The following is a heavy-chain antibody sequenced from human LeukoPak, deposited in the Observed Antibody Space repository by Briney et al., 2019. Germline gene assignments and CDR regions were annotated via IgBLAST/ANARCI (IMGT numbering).Heavy chain of an antibody. V-gene: IGHV3-30*04. J-gene: IGHJ6*02. CDR2: ISFDGTKN. CDR3: ARPGFGVGETYKFYGMDV. Sequence: GGSLRLSCAASGFTFSTYAMHWVRQAPGKGLQWVAVISFDGTKNSYTDSVKGRFTISRDNSKNTLYLQMNSLRAEDTAVYYCARPGFGVGETYKFYGMDVWGRGTTVTVSS. D-gene: IGHD3-10*01. CDR1: GFTFSTYA.